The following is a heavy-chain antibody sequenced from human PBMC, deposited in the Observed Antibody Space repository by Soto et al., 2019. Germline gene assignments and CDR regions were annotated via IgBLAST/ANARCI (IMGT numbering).Heavy chain of an antibody. Sequence: ASVKVSCKASGYIFSTYTMHWVRQAHGQRLEWMGWINAANGNTKYSQNFQGRVTISRDTSASTAYLELSSLRSEDTAVYYCARVSFETSGYADYWGQGTLVTVSS. CDR2: INAANGNT. CDR1: GYIFSTYT. J-gene: IGHJ4*02. V-gene: IGHV1-3*01. D-gene: IGHD3-22*01. CDR3: ARVSFETSGYADY.